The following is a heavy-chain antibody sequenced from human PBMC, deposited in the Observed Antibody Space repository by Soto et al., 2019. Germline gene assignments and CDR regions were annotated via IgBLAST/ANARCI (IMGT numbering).Heavy chain of an antibody. V-gene: IGHV4-59*01. CDR2: INYSGST. CDR3: ASGRTVGGLFDY. J-gene: IGHJ4*02. CDR1: DGSMSTYY. D-gene: IGHD1-26*01. Sequence: QVQLQESGPGLVKPSETLSLSCTLSDGSMSTYYWNWIRQPPGKGLEWIGYINYSGSTNYNPPLNSRVTISIDTSKNQFSLNLNSVTAAYTAVYFCASGRTVGGLFDYWGQGTLVTVAS.